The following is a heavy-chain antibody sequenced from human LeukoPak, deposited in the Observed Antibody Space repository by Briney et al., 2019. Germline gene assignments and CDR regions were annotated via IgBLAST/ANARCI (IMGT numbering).Heavy chain of an antibody. J-gene: IGHJ4*02. CDR3: ASGWEGYYFDY. D-gene: IGHD6-19*01. CDR1: GFTFSSYW. Sequence: GGSLRLSCAASGFTFSSYWMSWVRQAPGKGLEWVANIKQDGSEKYYVDSVKGRFTISRDNAKNSLYLQMSSLRAEDTAVYYCASGWEGYYFDYWGQGTLVTVSS. CDR2: IKQDGSEK. V-gene: IGHV3-7*01.